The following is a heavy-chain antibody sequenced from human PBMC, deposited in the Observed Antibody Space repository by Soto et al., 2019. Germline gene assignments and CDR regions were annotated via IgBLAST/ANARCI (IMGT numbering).Heavy chain of an antibody. Sequence: EVQLVESGGGLVQPGRSLRLSCAASGFTFGDYAMHWVRQAPGKGLEWVSGISWSSGNIGYADSVKGRFTISRDNAKNSLYLQMNSLRAEDTALYYCAKDHYGDYYYGMDVWGQGTTVTVSS. J-gene: IGHJ6*02. CDR3: AKDHYGDYYYGMDV. CDR2: ISWSSGNI. CDR1: GFTFGDYA. V-gene: IGHV3-9*01. D-gene: IGHD4-17*01.